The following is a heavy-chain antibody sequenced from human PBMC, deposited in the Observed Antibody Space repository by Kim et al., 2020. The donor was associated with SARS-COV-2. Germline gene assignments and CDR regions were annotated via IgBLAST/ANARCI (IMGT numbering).Heavy chain of an antibody. CDR2: IYTSGST. J-gene: IGHJ4*02. CDR3: ARDAYCSGGSCYRFDY. CDR1: GGSISSYY. D-gene: IGHD2-15*01. Sequence: SETLSLTCTVSGGSISSYYWSWIRQPAGKGLEWIGRIYTSGSTNHNPSLKSRVTMSVDTSKNQFSLKLSSVTAADTAVYYCARDAYCSGGSCYRFDYWGQGTLVTVSS. V-gene: IGHV4-4*07.